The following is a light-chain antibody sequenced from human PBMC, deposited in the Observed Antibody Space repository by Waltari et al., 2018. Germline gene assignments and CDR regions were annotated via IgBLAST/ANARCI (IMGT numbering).Light chain of an antibody. J-gene: IGLJ3*02. V-gene: IGLV3-21*04. Sequence: SLVLSQPPSVSVAPGKTARITCGGNNIATKNVHWYQQKPGQAPVLVIYYDSDRPSGIPERFSVSNSGNAATLTISRVEAGDEADYYCQVWDSTSDYRGVFGGGTKLTVL. CDR1: NIATKN. CDR3: QVWDSTSDYRGV. CDR2: YDS.